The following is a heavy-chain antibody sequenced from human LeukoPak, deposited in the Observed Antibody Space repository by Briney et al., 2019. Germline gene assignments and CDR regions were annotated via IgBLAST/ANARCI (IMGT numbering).Heavy chain of an antibody. CDR1: GGSISSSDSF. Sequence: SETLSLTCTVSGGSISSSDSFWGWIRQPPGKGLEWVGSVHSRRSTYYSPPLKSRVTTSIDTSKNQFSLKLTSVTAADTAVYYCARDSGPFGSGYQTNFDYWGQGTLVTVSS. V-gene: IGHV4-39*07. CDR3: ARDSGPFGSGYQTNFDY. D-gene: IGHD3-22*01. J-gene: IGHJ4*02. CDR2: VHSRRST.